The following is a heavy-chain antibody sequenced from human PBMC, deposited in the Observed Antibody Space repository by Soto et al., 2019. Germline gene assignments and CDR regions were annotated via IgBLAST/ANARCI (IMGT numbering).Heavy chain of an antibody. CDR2: IKSKTAGGTT. CDR3: LTYSYINIIAVLLDY. Sequence: GGSTILSCAASGGIFSNAWRSWIRQEQGKGLEWVGRIKSKTAGGTTDYAAPVKGRFAISRDDSKNIVYMQMNSLKTEDTAVYFFLTYSYINIIAVLLDYWVQGTRVTVSS. J-gene: IGHJ4*02. V-gene: IGHV3-15*07. CDR1: GGIFSNAW. D-gene: IGHD6-19*01.